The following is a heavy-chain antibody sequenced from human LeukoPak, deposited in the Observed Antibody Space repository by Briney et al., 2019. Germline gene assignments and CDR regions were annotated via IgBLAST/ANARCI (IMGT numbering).Heavy chain of an antibody. CDR1: GGSLSSYY. Sequence: SETLSLTCTVSGGSLSSYYWSWIRQPPGKGLEWIGYIYYSGSTNYNPSLKSRVTISVDTSKNQFSLKLSSVTAADTAVYYCARHRFGEFDYWGQGTLVTVSS. V-gene: IGHV4-59*08. CDR3: ARHRFGEFDY. CDR2: IYYSGST. J-gene: IGHJ4*02. D-gene: IGHD3-10*01.